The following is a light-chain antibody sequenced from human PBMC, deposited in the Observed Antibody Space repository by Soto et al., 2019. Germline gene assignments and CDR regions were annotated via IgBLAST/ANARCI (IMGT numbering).Light chain of an antibody. CDR3: QQYGSSPDT. CDR1: QSVSSSY. J-gene: IGKJ2*01. V-gene: IGKV3-20*01. Sequence: EIVLTQSPGTLSLSPGERATLSCRASQSVSSSYLAWYQQKPGQAPRLLIYGASSRATGIPDRFSGSGSGTHYTLTISRLEPEDFAVYSCQQYGSSPDTFGQGTKLEIK. CDR2: GAS.